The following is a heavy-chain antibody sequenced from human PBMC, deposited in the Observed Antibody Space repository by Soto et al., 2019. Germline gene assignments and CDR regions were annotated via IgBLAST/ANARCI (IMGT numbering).Heavy chain of an antibody. Sequence: SLRLSCAASGFTFSSYGMHWVRQAPGKGLEWVAVISYDGSNKYYADSVKGRFTISRDNSKNTLYLQMNSLRAEDTAVYYCAKGITIFGVGRYGMDVWGQGTTVTVSS. V-gene: IGHV3-30*18. CDR1: GFTFSSYG. CDR3: AKGITIFGVGRYGMDV. D-gene: IGHD3-3*01. J-gene: IGHJ6*02. CDR2: ISYDGSNK.